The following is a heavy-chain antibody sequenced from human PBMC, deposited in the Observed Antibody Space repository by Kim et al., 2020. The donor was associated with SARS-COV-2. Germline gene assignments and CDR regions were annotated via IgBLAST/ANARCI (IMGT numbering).Heavy chain of an antibody. CDR2: MNPNSGNT. CDR3: ARALDYDYVWGSYPEKVNWFDP. D-gene: IGHD3-16*02. Sequence: ASVKVSCKASGYTFTSYDINWVRQATGQGLEWMGWMNPNSGNTGYAQKFQGRVTMTRNTSISTAYMELSSLRSEDTAVYYCARALDYDYVWGSYPEKVNWFDPWGQGTLVTVSS. V-gene: IGHV1-8*01. CDR1: GYTFTSYD. J-gene: IGHJ5*02.